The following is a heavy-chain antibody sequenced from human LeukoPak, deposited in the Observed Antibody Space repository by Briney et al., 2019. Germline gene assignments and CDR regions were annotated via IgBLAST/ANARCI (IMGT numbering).Heavy chain of an antibody. V-gene: IGHV4-59*01. CDR2: IYHSGST. J-gene: IGHJ5*02. CDR1: GDSMSGYY. D-gene: IGHD3-22*01. Sequence: SETLSLTCTVSGDSMSGYYWSWIRQPPGKELEWIGYIYHSGSTNYNPSLRSRVTLSVDTSKNRFSLKLSSVTAADTAVYYCARDRGTYYYDSSGYYYGFDPWGQGTLVTVSS. CDR3: ARDRGTYYYDSSGYYYGFDP.